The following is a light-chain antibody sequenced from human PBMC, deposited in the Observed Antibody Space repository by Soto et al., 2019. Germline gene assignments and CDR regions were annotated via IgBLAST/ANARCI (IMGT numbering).Light chain of an antibody. Sequence: QSVLTQPPSVSGSPGQSVTISCSGTSGDVGGYNYVSWYQQHPGTAPKLVIYEVNERPSAVPDRFSGSKSGNTASLTVSGLQADDEADYYCSSYAGNNIVVFGGGTKLTVL. J-gene: IGLJ2*01. CDR1: SGDVGGYNY. CDR3: SSYAGNNIVV. V-gene: IGLV2-8*01. CDR2: EVN.